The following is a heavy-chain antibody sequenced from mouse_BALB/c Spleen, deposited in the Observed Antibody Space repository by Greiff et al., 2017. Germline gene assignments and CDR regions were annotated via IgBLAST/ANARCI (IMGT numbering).Heavy chain of an antibody. CDR3: ARFYDGYWYFDV. V-gene: IGHV1-39*01. CDR2: INPYYGST. D-gene: IGHD2-3*01. J-gene: IGHJ1*01. Sequence: EVQLQQTGPELVKPGASVKISCKASGYSFTDYIMLWVKQSHGKSLEWIGNINPYYGSTSYNLKFKGKATLTVDKSSSTAYMQLNSLTSEDSAVYYCARFYDGYWYFDVWGAGTTVTVSS. CDR1: GYSFTDYI.